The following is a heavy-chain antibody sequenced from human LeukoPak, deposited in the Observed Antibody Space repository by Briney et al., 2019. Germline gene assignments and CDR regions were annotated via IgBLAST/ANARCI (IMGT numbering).Heavy chain of an antibody. Sequence: SETLSLTRTDPGGSIRSYNSSWIRQPTGKRLERIGRIYTRGSINYNPSLKSRVTMSVDTSKNQFSLKRSSVTAADTAVYYCAREPPAGYSSSWYIDYWGQGTLVTVSS. D-gene: IGHD6-13*01. CDR1: GGSIRSYN. J-gene: IGHJ4*02. CDR2: IYTRGSI. V-gene: IGHV4-4*07. CDR3: AREPPAGYSSSWYIDY.